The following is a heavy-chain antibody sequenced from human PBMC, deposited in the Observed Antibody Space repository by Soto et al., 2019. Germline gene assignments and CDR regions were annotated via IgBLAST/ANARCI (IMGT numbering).Heavy chain of an antibody. D-gene: IGHD6-19*01. Sequence: PVGSLRLSCVSSVFTLSSFSMSCVRHTPGKCLEWVSSITTGNDYISYADSVKGRFTISRDNAKNSLFLQMNSLRAEDTALYFCARDSYSSPFQSWGQGTQVIVS. V-gene: IGHV3-21*01. CDR1: VFTLSSFS. CDR2: ITTGNDYI. J-gene: IGHJ5*02. CDR3: ARDSYSSPFQS.